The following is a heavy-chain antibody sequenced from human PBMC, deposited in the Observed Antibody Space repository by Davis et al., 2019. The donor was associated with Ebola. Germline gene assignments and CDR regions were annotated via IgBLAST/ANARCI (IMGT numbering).Heavy chain of an antibody. CDR3: AKDQRMTYAFDI. D-gene: IGHD1-1*01. J-gene: IGHJ3*02. Sequence: GESLKISCVASGFTFSTYSMSWVRQAPGKGLEWVSSISSDSDYIYYADSVKGRFTISRDNSKNTLYLQMNSLRAEDTAVYYCAKDQRMTYAFDIWGQGTMVTVSS. CDR2: ISSDSDYI. V-gene: IGHV3-21*01. CDR1: GFTFSTYS.